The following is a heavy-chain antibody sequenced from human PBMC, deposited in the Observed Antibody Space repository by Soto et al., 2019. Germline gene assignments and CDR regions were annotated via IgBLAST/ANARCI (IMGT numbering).Heavy chain of an antibody. V-gene: IGHV3-30-3*01. CDR1: GFTFSSYA. Sequence: QVQLVESGGGVVQPGRSLRLSCAASGFTFSSYAMHWVRQAPGKGLEWVAVISYDGSNKYYADSVKGRFTISRDNSQNTLYLQMNSLRAEDTAVYYCAKGGITMIVVARTGFDYWGQGTLVTVSS. D-gene: IGHD3-22*01. J-gene: IGHJ4*02. CDR2: ISYDGSNK. CDR3: AKGGITMIVVARTGFDY.